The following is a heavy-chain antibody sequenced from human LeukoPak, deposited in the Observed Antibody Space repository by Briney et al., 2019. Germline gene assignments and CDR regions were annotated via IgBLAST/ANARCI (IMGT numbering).Heavy chain of an antibody. CDR3: AKAGIAVAGPDEGYFDY. Sequence: AGGSLRLSCAASGFTFSSYAMSWVRQAPGKGLEWVSAISGSGGSTYYADSVKGRFTISRDNSKNTLYLQMNSLRAEDTAVYYCAKAGIAVAGPDEGYFDYWGQGTLVTVSS. CDR1: GFTFSSYA. J-gene: IGHJ4*02. CDR2: ISGSGGST. V-gene: IGHV3-23*01. D-gene: IGHD6-19*01.